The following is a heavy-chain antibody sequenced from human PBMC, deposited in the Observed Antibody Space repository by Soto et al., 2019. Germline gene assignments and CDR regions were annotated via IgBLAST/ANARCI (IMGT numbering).Heavy chain of an antibody. J-gene: IGHJ5*02. CDR3: ARAGGSYVSLFDP. CDR2: INPSGGST. Sequence: RASVKVSCKASGYTFTSYYMHWVRQAPGQGLEWMGIINPSGGSTSYAQKFQGRVTMTRDTSISTAYMELSRLRSDDTAVYYCARAGGSYVSLFDPWGQGTLVTVSS. CDR1: GYTFTSYY. V-gene: IGHV1-46*01. D-gene: IGHD1-26*01.